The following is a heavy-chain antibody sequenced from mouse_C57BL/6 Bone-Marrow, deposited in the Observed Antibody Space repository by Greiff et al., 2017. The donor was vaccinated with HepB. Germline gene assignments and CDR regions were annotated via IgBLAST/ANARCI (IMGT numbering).Heavy chain of an antibody. J-gene: IGHJ3*01. CDR3: ARQRLRGFAY. V-gene: IGHV5-6*01. CDR1: GFTFSSYG. D-gene: IGHD1-1*01. Sequence: DVQLVESGGDLVKPGGSLKLSCAASGFTFSSYGMSWVRQTPDKRLEWVATISSGGSYTYYPDSVKGRFTISRDNAKNTLYLQMSSLKSEDTAMYYCARQRLRGFAYWGQVTLVTVSA. CDR2: ISSGGSYT.